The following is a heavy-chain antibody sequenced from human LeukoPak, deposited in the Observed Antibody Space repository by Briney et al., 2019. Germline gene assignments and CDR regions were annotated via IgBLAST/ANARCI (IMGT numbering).Heavy chain of an antibody. Sequence: PGGSLRLSCAASGFTFSNYWMSWVRQAPGQGLEWLANIKQDGSEKYYVDSVKGRFTIPRDNAKNSLYLQTNSLRAEDTAVYYCARTGGYYYYGMDVWGQGTTVTVSS. V-gene: IGHV3-7*04. CDR2: IKQDGSEK. D-gene: IGHD3-10*01. CDR3: ARTGGYYYYGMDV. CDR1: GFTFSNYW. J-gene: IGHJ6*02.